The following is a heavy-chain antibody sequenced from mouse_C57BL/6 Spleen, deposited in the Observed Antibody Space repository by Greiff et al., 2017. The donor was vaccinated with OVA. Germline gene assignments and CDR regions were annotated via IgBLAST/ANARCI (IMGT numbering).Heavy chain of an antibody. Sequence: QVELKQPGTELVKPGASVKLSCKASGYTFTSYWMHWVKQRPGQGLEWIGNINPSNGGTNYNEKFKSKATLTVDKSSSTAYMQLSSLTSEDSAVYYCAIMVITTVVAPFAYWGQGTLVTVSA. CDR1: GYTFTSYW. CDR2: INPSNGGT. V-gene: IGHV1-53*01. CDR3: AIMVITTVVAPFAY. J-gene: IGHJ3*01. D-gene: IGHD1-1*01.